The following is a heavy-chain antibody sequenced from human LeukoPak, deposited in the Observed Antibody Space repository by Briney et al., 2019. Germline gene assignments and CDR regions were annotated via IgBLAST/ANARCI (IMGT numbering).Heavy chain of an antibody. D-gene: IGHD4-17*01. Sequence: SKTLSLTCAVYGGSFSGYYWSWIRQPPGKGLELIGRIYTSGSTNYNPSLKSRVTISVDTSKDQFSLKLSSVTAADTAVYYCAREGGYGDPIDYWGQGTLVTVSS. CDR1: GGSFSGYY. V-gene: IGHV4-4*08. J-gene: IGHJ4*02. CDR3: AREGGYGDPIDY. CDR2: IYTSGST.